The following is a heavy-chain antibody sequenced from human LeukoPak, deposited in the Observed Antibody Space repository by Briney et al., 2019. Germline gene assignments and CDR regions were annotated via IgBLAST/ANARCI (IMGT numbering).Heavy chain of an antibody. CDR1: GFTVSNNY. V-gene: IGHV3-66*01. Sequence: GWSLGLSCAASGFTVSNNYMSWVRQAPGKGLEWISVIYSGGSTYYADSVKGRFIISRDNSKNTLYLQMNSLRAEDTAVYYCARAVGSSGFDCWGQGTLVTVSS. J-gene: IGHJ4*02. CDR3: ARAVGSSGFDC. CDR2: IYSGGST. D-gene: IGHD6-19*01.